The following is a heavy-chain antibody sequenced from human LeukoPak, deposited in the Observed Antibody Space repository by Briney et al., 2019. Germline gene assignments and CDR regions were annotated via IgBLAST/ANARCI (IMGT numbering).Heavy chain of an antibody. CDR3: ARDTPAGERDY. D-gene: IGHD3-16*01. J-gene: IGHJ4*02. V-gene: IGHV4-30-4*01. CDR1: GGSISSGDYY. Sequence: SETLSLTCTVSGGSISSGDYYWSWIRQPPGKGLEWIGYIYYSGSTYYNPSLKSRVTISVDTSKNQFSLKLSSVTAADTAVYYCARDTPAGERDYWGQGTLVTVSS. CDR2: IYYSGST.